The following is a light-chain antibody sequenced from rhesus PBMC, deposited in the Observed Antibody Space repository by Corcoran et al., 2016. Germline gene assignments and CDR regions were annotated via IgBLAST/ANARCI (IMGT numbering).Light chain of an antibody. CDR1: QGISNA. Sequence: DIQMSQSPSSLSASVGDKVTITCRASQGISNALAWYQQKPGKAPKLLFYAASSFESGVPSRFSGIRSGTDFTLTISSLKPEDFATYYCQQGYSTPWTFGQGTKVEIK. CDR3: QQGYSTPWT. V-gene: IGKV1-33*02. CDR2: AAS. J-gene: IGKJ1*01.